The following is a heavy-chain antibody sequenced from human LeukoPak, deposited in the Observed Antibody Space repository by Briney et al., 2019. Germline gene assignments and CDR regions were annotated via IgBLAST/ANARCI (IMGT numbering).Heavy chain of an antibody. D-gene: IGHD3-22*01. CDR2: IKQDGSKK. CDR1: GFTFSSFW. V-gene: IGHV3-7*01. CDR3: ARANFYYDSSGYYINDY. J-gene: IGHJ4*02. Sequence: PGGSQRLSCAASGFTFSSFWMIWVRQAPGKGLEWVANIKQDGSKKSYVDSVKGRFTISRDNSKNTLYLQMNSLRAEDTAVYYCARANFYYDSSGYYINDYWGQGTLVTVSS.